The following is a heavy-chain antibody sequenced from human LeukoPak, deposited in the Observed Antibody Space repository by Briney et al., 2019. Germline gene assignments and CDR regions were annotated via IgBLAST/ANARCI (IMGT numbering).Heavy chain of an antibody. CDR2: ISSSSSYT. CDR1: GFTVSSNY. CDR3: ARTAAGDY. V-gene: IGHV3-11*06. Sequence: GGSLRLSCAASGFTVSSNYMSWIRQAPGKGLEWVSYISSSSSYTNYADSVKGRFTISRDNAKNSLYLQMNSLRAEDTAVYYCARTAAGDYWGQGTLVTVSS. J-gene: IGHJ4*02. D-gene: IGHD3-10*01.